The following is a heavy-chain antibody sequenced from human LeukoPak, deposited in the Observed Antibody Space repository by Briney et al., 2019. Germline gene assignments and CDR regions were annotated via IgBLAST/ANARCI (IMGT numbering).Heavy chain of an antibody. V-gene: IGHV3-9*01. CDR1: GFTFDDYA. J-gene: IGHJ3*02. Sequence: GGSLRLSCAASGFTFDDYAMHWVRQAPGKGLEWVPGISWNSGSIGYADCVKGRFTISRDNAKNSLYLQMNSLRAEDTALYYCVKDIGGYSSSWYRGVDAFDIWGQGTMVTVSS. CDR3: VKDIGGYSSSWYRGVDAFDI. CDR2: ISWNSGSI. D-gene: IGHD6-13*01.